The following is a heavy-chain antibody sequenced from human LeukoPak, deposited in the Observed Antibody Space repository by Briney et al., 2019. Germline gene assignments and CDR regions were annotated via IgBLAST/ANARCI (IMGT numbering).Heavy chain of an antibody. CDR2: INSDGRNT. CDR1: GFTFSNFW. D-gene: IGHD6-13*01. V-gene: IGHV3-74*01. Sequence: GGSLRLSCAASGFTFSNFWMRWVRQVPGKGLVWVSRINSDGRNTNYVDSVRGRFTISRDNAKNTLYLQMNSLRVDDTAVYYCARDPSSSANRCYFQHWGQGALVTVSS. J-gene: IGHJ1*01. CDR3: ARDPSSSANRCYFQH.